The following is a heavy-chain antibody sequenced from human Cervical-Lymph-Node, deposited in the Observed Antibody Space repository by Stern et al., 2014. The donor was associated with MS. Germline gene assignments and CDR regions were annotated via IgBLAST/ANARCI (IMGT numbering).Heavy chain of an antibody. J-gene: IGHJ4*02. CDR1: GFKFSIYW. V-gene: IGHV5-51*01. CDR3: ARQTTAWASDV. D-gene: IGHD1-14*01. Sequence: EVQLVESGAELIRPGESLKISCKGSGFKFSIYWIAWVRQMPGKGLEWMGIIYPGDSETRYSPSFQGQVTMSAAKSTSTAYLQWSSLNASDTAMYFCARQTTAWASDVWGQGTLVTVSS. CDR2: IYPGDSET.